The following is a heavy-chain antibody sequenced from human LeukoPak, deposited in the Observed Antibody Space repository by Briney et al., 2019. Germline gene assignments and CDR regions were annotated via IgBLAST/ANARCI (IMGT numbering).Heavy chain of an antibody. D-gene: IGHD6-19*01. CDR3: ARVVDRGAVALDY. J-gene: IGHJ4*02. Sequence: SETLSLTCTVSGGSISSYYWSWIRQPPGKGLEWIGYIYYSGSTNYNPSLKSRVTISVDTSKNQFSLKLSSVTAADTAVYYCARVVDRGAVALDYWGQGTLVTVSS. CDR2: IYYSGST. V-gene: IGHV4-59*01. CDR1: GGSISSYY.